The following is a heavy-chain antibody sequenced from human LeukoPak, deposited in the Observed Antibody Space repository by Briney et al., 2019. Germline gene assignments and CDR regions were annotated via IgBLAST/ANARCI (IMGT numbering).Heavy chain of an antibody. J-gene: IGHJ3*02. D-gene: IGHD2/OR15-2a*01. Sequence: GASVKVSCKASGYTFTGYYMHWVRQAPGQGLEWMGWINPNSGGTNYAQKFQGRVTMTRDKSTSTAYMELSSLRSEDTAVYYCARISTRMRAFDIWGQGTMVTVSS. V-gene: IGHV1-2*02. CDR2: INPNSGGT. CDR3: ARISTRMRAFDI. CDR1: GYTFTGYY.